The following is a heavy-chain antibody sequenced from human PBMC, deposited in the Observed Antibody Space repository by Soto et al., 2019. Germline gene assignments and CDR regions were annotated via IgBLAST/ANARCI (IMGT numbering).Heavy chain of an antibody. V-gene: IGHV4-59*01. Sequence: SETLSLTCTVSGASISRYYWSWIRQSPGKGLEWIGYLYNTGSTIYNPSLNIRLTISLDTSKNQFSLKLNSVTAADTAVYYCAKGGTSSLPFDYWGQGALVTVSS. CDR1: GASISRYY. CDR3: AKGGTSSLPFDY. D-gene: IGHD2-2*01. CDR2: LYNTGST. J-gene: IGHJ4*02.